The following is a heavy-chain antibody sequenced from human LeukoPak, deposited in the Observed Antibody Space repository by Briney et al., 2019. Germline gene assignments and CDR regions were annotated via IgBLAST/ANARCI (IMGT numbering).Heavy chain of an antibody. CDR2: ISYDGSNK. Sequence: GGSLRLSCAASGFTFSSYGMHWVRQAPGEGLEWVAVISYDGSNKYYADSVKGRFTISRDNSKNTLYLQMNSLRAEDTAVYYCAKNGAFGDGYRPYYYYMDVWGKGTTVTVSS. J-gene: IGHJ6*03. CDR1: GFTFSSYG. D-gene: IGHD5-24*01. CDR3: AKNGAFGDGYRPYYYYMDV. V-gene: IGHV3-30*18.